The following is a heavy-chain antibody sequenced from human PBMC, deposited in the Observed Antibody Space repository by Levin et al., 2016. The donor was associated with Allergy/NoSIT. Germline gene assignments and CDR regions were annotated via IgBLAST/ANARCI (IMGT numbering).Heavy chain of an antibody. CDR1: GYIFISYW. D-gene: IGHD3-3*01. CDR3: AVTTYYLDTSGYYSNVYYFDY. Sequence: GESLKISCQASGYIFISYWISWVRQMPGKGLEWMGSIDPRDSHTKYSPSFQGHVTISADKSISTAYLQWTSLRASDTAIYYCAVTTYYLDTSGYYSNVYYFDYWAQGTLVTVSS. CDR2: IDPRDSHT. J-gene: IGHJ4*02. V-gene: IGHV5-10-1*01.